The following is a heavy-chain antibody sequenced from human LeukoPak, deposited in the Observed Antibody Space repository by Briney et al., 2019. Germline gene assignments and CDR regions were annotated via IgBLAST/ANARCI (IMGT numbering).Heavy chain of an antibody. CDR1: GGSFSGYY. J-gene: IGHJ4*02. CDR2: INHSGST. D-gene: IGHD3-22*01. V-gene: IGHV4-34*01. Sequence: SETLSLTCAVYGGSFSGYYWSWIRQPPGKGLGWIGEINHSGSTNYNPSLKSRVTISVDTSKNQFSLKLSSVTAADTAVYYCARGLDYDSWGQGTLVTVSS. CDR3: ARGLDYDS.